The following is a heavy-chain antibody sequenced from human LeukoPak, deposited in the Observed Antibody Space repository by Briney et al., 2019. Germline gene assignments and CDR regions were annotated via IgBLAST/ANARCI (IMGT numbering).Heavy chain of an antibody. J-gene: IGHJ4*02. CDR2: IYYSEST. CDR3: ARDGRDSSGYYYNY. V-gene: IGHV4-39*07. Sequence: SETLSLTCTVSGGSISSSSYYWGWIRQPPGKGLEWIGSIYYSESTYYNPSLKSRVTISVDTSKNQFSLKLSSVTAADTAVYYCARDGRDSSGYYYNYWGQGTLVTVSS. D-gene: IGHD3-22*01. CDR1: GGSISSSSYY.